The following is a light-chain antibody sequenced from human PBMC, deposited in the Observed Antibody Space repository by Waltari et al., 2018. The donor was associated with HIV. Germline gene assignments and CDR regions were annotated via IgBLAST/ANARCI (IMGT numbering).Light chain of an antibody. CDR3: NSYTTSSTLHVV. V-gene: IGLV2-14*03. CDR1: SRDVGGYNY. J-gene: IGLJ2*01. Sequence: QSALTQPASVSGSPGQSITISCTGTSRDVGGYNYVSWYQHHPGKAPKLMIYDVSNRPSGVSNRFSGSKSGNTASLTISGNQAEDEADYYCNSYTTSSTLHVVFGGGTKLTVL. CDR2: DVS.